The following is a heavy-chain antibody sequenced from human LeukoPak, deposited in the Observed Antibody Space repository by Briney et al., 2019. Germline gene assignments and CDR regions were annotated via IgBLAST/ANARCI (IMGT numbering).Heavy chain of an antibody. CDR3: AREGGYEPTVTTGWFDP. Sequence: ASVKVSCKASGYTFTSYDINWVRQATGQGLEWMGWMNPNSGNTGYAQKFQGRVTMTRNTSLSTAYMELSSLRSEDTAVYYCAREGGYEPTVTTGWFDPWGQGTLVTVSS. J-gene: IGHJ5*02. D-gene: IGHD4-17*01. CDR2: MNPNSGNT. CDR1: GYTFTSYD. V-gene: IGHV1-8*01.